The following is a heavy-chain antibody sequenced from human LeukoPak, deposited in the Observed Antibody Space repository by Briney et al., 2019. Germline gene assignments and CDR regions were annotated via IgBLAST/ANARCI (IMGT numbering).Heavy chain of an antibody. CDR3: AREPSGDYYAYYFDL. J-gene: IGHJ4*02. Sequence: GGSLRLSCAASGFAFSSYSMNWVRQAPGKGPEWVLYFRTSGTIYYADSVKGRFTISRDNAKNSLYLQMNSLRVEDTAVYYCAREPSGDYYAYYFDLWGQGTLVAVSS. V-gene: IGHV3-48*01. CDR1: GFAFSSYS. CDR2: FRTSGTI. D-gene: IGHD3-22*01.